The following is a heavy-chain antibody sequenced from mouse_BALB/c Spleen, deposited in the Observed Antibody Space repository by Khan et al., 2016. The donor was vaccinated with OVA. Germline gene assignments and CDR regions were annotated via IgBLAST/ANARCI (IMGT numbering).Heavy chain of an antibody. CDR2: INPSTDYS. D-gene: IGHD1-1*01. CDR3: ARGVYGSCGF. Sequence: QVQLKQSGAELARPGASVKMSCKASGYIFTNYMMHWVKQRPGQGLEWIGDINPSTDYSNYNQTFKEKATLTADKSSSTAYMQLSSLTSEDSAVYYGARGVYGSCGFWGQGTLVTVSA. J-gene: IGHJ3*02. V-gene: IGHV1-4*01. CDR1: GYIFTNYM.